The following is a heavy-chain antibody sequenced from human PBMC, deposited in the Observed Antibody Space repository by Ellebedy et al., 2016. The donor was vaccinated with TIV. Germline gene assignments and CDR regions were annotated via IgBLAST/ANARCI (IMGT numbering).Heavy chain of an antibody. CDR1: GYTFTGYY. J-gene: IGHJ5*01. D-gene: IGHD6-19*01. V-gene: IGHV1-2*02. CDR3: ARGSGPNWLDP. Sequence: AASVKVSCKASGYTFTGYYIHWVRQAPGQGLEWMGWINPNTGGTNYAQKFQGRVIMTRDTSISTGYMELSSLRSDDTAVYFCARGSGPNWLDPWGQGTLVTVSS. CDR2: INPNTGGT.